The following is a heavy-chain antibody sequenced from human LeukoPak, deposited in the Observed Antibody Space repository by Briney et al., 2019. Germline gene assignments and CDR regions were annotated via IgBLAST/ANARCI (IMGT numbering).Heavy chain of an antibody. V-gene: IGHV1-3*01. CDR1: GYTFTSYA. D-gene: IGHD5-18*01. CDR2: INAGNGNT. Sequence: EASVKVSCKASGYTFTSYAMHWVRQAPGQRLEWMGWINAGNGNTKYSQKFQGRVTITRDTSPSTAYMELSSLRSEDTAVYYCARGYSYGLFDYWGQGTLVTVSS. CDR3: ARGYSYGLFDY. J-gene: IGHJ4*02.